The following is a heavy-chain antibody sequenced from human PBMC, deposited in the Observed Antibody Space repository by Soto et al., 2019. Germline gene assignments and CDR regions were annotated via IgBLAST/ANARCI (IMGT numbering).Heavy chain of an antibody. D-gene: IGHD3-10*01. CDR1: GFTFSSDD. J-gene: IGHJ2*01. V-gene: IGHV3-23*01. CDR3: AKGYGSGSYDLIPDYWYFDL. CDR2: ISGSGGST. Sequence: EAQLLESGGCVVPPGGSLRLSCAAYGFTFSSDDMSWFRQAPGKGLEGVSAISGSGGSTYYADSVKGRFTISRDNSKNTMYLQMNSRRAEDTAVYYCAKGYGSGSYDLIPDYWYFDLWGRGTLVTVSS.